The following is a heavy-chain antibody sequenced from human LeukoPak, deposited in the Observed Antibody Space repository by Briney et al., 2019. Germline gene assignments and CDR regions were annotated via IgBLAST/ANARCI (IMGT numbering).Heavy chain of an antibody. CDR3: AGSAIVVVTPWKWDAFDI. D-gene: IGHD3-22*01. CDR2: IYSGGST. V-gene: IGHV3-53*01. J-gene: IGHJ3*02. CDR1: GGSISSGGYY. Sequence: LSLTCTVSGGSISSGGYYWGWIRQPPGKGLEWVSVIYSGGSTYYADSVKGRFTISRDNAKNSLYLQMNSLRADDTAVYYCAGSAIVVVTPWKWDAFDIWGQGTMVTVSS.